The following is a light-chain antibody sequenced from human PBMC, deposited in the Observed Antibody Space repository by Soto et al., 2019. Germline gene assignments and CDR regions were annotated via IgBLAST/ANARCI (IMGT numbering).Light chain of an antibody. Sequence: DIQMTQSPSTLSACVGDRVTITCRASQSISSWLAWYQQKPGKAPRLLIYEASNLESGVPSRFSGSGSGTEFTLTISSLQPDDFATYHCQQYNSYSWTFGQGTKVEIK. CDR1: QSISSW. V-gene: IGKV1-5*03. CDR3: QQYNSYSWT. CDR2: EAS. J-gene: IGKJ1*01.